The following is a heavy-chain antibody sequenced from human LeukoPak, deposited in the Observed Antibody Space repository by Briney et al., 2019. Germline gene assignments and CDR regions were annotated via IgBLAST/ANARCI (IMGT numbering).Heavy chain of an antibody. CDR1: GYTLTELS. D-gene: IGHD3-9*01. V-gene: IGHV1-2*02. CDR3: ARDETLTIFSPGRWFDP. CDR2: INPNSGGT. J-gene: IGHJ5*02. Sequence: ASVKVSCKVSGYTLTELSMHWVRQAPGKGLEWMGWINPNSGGTDYAQKFQGRVTMTRDTSISTAYMELSRLRSDDTAVYYCARDETLTIFSPGRWFDPWGQGTLVTVSS.